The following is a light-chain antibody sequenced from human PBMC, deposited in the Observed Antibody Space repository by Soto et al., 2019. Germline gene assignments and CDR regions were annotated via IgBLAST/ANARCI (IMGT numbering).Light chain of an antibody. V-gene: IGLV2-23*01. CDR2: EGS. CDR3: CSYAGSSTPVV. J-gene: IGLJ2*01. Sequence: QSALTQPASVSGSPGQSITISCTGTSSDVGSYNLVSWYQQHPGKAPKLMIYEGSKRPSGVSNRFSGSKSGNTASLTISGLQAEYEADSYCCSYAGSSTPVVFGGGTKLTVL. CDR1: SSDVGSYNL.